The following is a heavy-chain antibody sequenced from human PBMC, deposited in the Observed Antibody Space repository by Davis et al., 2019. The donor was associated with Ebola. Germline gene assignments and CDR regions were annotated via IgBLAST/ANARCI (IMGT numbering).Heavy chain of an antibody. CDR1: GYTFTSYD. J-gene: IGHJ5*02. CDR3: ARASWATVGTRWFDP. Sequence: AASVTVSCQASGYTFTSYDINWVRQPTGQGFEWMGWMNPNSGNTGYAQKFQGRVTMTRDTSTSTAYMELSSLRSEDTAVYYCARASWATVGTRWFDPWGQGTLVTVSS. V-gene: IGHV1-8*01. CDR2: MNPNSGNT. D-gene: IGHD6-13*01.